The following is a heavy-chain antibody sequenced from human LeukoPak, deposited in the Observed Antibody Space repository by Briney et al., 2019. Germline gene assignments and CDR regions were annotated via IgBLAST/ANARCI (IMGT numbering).Heavy chain of an antibody. CDR2: ISGSGGGT. J-gene: IGHJ4*02. CDR1: GFTFSSYA. Sequence: GGSLRLSCAASGFTFSSYAMSWVRQAPGKGLEWVSAISGSGGGTYYADSVKGRFTISRDNSKNTLYLQMNSLRAEDTAVYYCAKVAEYYYDSSGYGNFDYWGQGTLVTVSS. V-gene: IGHV3-23*01. D-gene: IGHD3-22*01. CDR3: AKVAEYYYDSSGYGNFDY.